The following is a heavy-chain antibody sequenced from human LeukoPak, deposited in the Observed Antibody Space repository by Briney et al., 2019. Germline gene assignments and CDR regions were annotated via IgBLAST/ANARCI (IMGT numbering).Heavy chain of an antibody. CDR2: IRLDGNEK. CDR1: GFTFSNYW. V-gene: IGHV3-7*01. J-gene: IGHJ4*02. Sequence: GGSLRLSCVTSGFTFSNYWMSWVRQAPGKGLEWVANIRLDGNEKNYVDSVKGRFTISRDNAKNSLYLQMNSLRAEDTAVYYCARGVEPLAANTLAYWGQGTLVTVSS. CDR3: ARGVEPLAANTLAY. D-gene: IGHD1-14*01.